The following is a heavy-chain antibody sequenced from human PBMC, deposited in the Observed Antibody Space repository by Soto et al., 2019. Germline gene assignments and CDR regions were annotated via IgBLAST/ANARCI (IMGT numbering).Heavy chain of an antibody. Sequence: SETLSLTCTVSGGSISSSSYYWGWIRQPPGKGLEWIGSIYYSGSTYYNPSLKSRVTISVDTSKNQFSLKLSSVTAADTAVYYCARHLWFGELPSGWFDPWGQGTLVTVSS. CDR1: GGSISSSSYY. CDR2: IYYSGST. V-gene: IGHV4-39*01. CDR3: ARHLWFGELPSGWFDP. D-gene: IGHD3-10*01. J-gene: IGHJ5*02.